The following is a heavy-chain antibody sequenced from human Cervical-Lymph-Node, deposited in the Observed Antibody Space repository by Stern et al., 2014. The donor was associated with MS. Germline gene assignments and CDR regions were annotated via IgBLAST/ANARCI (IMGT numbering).Heavy chain of an antibody. CDR2: ISSRGSTP. CDR1: GFTLSSYS. CDR3: ARGGGSYRFDY. D-gene: IGHD1-26*01. V-gene: IGHV3-48*02. Sequence: VQLVESGGGLVPPGGSLRLSCAASGFTLSSYSMNWVRHAPGKGLEWVSYISSRGSTPYYADSVKGRFTFSRDNAKNSLYLQINSLRDEDTAMYYCARGGGSYRFDYWGQGTLVTVSS. J-gene: IGHJ4*02.